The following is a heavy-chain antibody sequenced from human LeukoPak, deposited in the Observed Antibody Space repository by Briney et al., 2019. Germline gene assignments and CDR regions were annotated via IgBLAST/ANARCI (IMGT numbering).Heavy chain of an antibody. CDR1: GFSFSGYS. V-gene: IGHV3-48*02. CDR2: ISSSSSAI. D-gene: IGHD6-19*01. CDR3: ARVGIAVAQFFDY. J-gene: IGHJ4*02. Sequence: GGSLRLSCAASGFSFSGYSMNWVRQAPGKGLEWVSYISSSSSAIYYADSVKDRFTISRDNAKNSLYLQMNSLRDEDTAVYYCARVGIAVAQFFDYWGQGTLVTVSS.